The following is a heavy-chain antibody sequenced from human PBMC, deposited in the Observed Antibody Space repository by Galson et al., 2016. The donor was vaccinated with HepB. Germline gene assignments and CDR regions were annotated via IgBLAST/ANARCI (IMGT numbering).Heavy chain of an antibody. J-gene: IGHJ4*02. V-gene: IGHV3-23*01. CDR2: ISGSGGNT. CDR3: AKSKGRWVADY. CDR1: GFTFSSYG. D-gene: IGHD2-15*01. Sequence: SLRLSCAASGFTFSSYGMSWVRQAPRKGLEWVSGISGSGGNTYYADSVKGRFTITRDNSKNTLYLQMNSLRAEDTAVYYCAKSKGRWVADYWGQGTLVTVSS.